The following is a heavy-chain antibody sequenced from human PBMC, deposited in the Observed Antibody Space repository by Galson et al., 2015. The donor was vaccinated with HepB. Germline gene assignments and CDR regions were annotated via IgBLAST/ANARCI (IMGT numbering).Heavy chain of an antibody. D-gene: IGHD3-22*01. CDR2: INPSGGST. CDR1: GYTFTGYY. V-gene: IGHV1-46*03. Sequence: SVKVSCKASGYTFTGYYMHWVRQAPGQGLEWMGIINPSGGSTSYAQKFQGRVTMTRDTSTSTVYMELSSLRSEDTAVYYCASSPHYYDSSGYYSLVDYWGQGTLVTVSS. J-gene: IGHJ4*02. CDR3: ASSPHYYDSSGYYSLVDY.